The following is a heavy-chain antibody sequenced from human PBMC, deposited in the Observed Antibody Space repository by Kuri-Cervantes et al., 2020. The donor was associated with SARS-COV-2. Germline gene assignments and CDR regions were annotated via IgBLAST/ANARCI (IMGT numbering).Heavy chain of an antibody. Sequence: GSLRLSCTVSGGSIISSDYYWAWARQSPGKGLERIGTIYYSGVTYYSPSLKSRVTISVDTSKNQFSLNLRSVTVADTGVYYCATHPKELRIVVVNWFDPWGPGTLVTVSS. CDR3: ATHPKELRIVVVNWFDP. V-gene: IGHV4-39*01. CDR2: IYYSGVT. D-gene: IGHD3-22*01. J-gene: IGHJ5*02. CDR1: GGSIISSDYY.